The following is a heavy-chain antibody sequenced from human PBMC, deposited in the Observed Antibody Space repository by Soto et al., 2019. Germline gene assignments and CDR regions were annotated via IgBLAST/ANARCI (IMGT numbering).Heavy chain of an antibody. CDR2: ISTYKGNT. CDR3: ATRSPAFDY. J-gene: IGHJ4*02. V-gene: IGHV1-18*01. Sequence: QVQLVQSGPEVKKPGASVKVSCKTSGYTFTSYGIAWVRQAPGQGLEWMGWISTYKGNTNYAQKFQGSVTMTKDKTTSKSYMELRRLRSDDTAVYCCATRSPAFDYWGQGTMVTVSS. CDR1: GYTFTSYG.